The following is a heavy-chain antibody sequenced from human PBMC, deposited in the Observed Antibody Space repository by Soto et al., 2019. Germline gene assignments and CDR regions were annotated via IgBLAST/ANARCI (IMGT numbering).Heavy chain of an antibody. CDR3: ARVVPGAEAWFGP. CDR2: ISLYSDGT. J-gene: IGHJ5*02. V-gene: IGHV1-18*01. D-gene: IGHD2-2*01. CDR1: GYTFSNYG. Sequence: GASVKVSCKASGYTFSNYGITWVRQAPGQPLEWLGWISLYSDGTNYAQKFQDRVSMTTDTSTTTAYMELRSLRSDDTAVYYCARVVPGAEAWFGPWGQGTLVTVSS.